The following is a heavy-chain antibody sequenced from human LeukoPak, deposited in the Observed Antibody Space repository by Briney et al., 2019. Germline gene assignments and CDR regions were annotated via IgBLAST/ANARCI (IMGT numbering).Heavy chain of an antibody. Sequence: GGSLRLSCAASGFTFSSYGMRWVRQAPGKGLEWVAVIWYDGSNKYYADSVKGRFTISRDNAKNSLYLQMNSLRAEDTAVYYCARDRGGIAAADQASWGQGTLVTVSS. V-gene: IGHV3-33*01. D-gene: IGHD6-13*01. CDR1: GFTFSSYG. CDR2: IWYDGSNK. J-gene: IGHJ5*02. CDR3: ARDRGGIAAADQAS.